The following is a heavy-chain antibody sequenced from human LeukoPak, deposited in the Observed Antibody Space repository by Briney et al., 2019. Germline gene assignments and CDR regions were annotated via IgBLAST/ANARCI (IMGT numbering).Heavy chain of an antibody. D-gene: IGHD2-15*01. J-gene: IGHJ6*03. CDR2: ISGSGGST. CDR1: GFTFSSYA. V-gene: IGHV3-23*01. Sequence: GGSLRLSCAASGFTFSSYAMSWVRQAPGKGLEWVSAISGSGGSTYYADSVKGRFTISRDNSKNTLYLQMNSLRAEDTAVYYCAKDLLPADPYYYYYHYMDVWGKGTTVTVSS. CDR3: AKDLLPADPYYYYYHYMDV.